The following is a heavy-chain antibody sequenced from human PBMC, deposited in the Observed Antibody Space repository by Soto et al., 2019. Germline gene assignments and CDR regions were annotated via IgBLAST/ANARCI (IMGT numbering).Heavy chain of an antibody. CDR1: GYTFTSYG. CDR3: ARAVYWSSASCYLASASWWFDP. CDR2: ISAYNGNT. J-gene: IGHJ5*02. Sequence: QVQLVQSGTEVKKPGASVKVSCKASGYTFTSYGISWVRQAPGQGLEWMGWISAYNGNTNYAQNLQGRVTMTTDTSTSTDYMELRSLRSDDTAVYYCARAVYWSSASCYLASASWWFDPWGQGTLVTVSS. D-gene: IGHD2-2*01. V-gene: IGHV1-18*01.